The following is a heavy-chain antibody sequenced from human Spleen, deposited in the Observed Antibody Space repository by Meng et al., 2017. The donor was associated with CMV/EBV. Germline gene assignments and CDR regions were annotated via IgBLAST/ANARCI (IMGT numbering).Heavy chain of an antibody. V-gene: IGHV1-69*05. D-gene: IGHD6-19*01. J-gene: IGHJ4*02. CDR1: GGTFSSYA. CDR3: ARNKVAGITYYFDY. CDR2: SIPMLGTA. Sequence: APGGTFSSYASAWVRQAPGPGLEWMGASIPMLGTATFAQNFQGRVTITTDKSTSTAYMELSSLRSEDTAVYYCARNKVAGITYYFDYWGQGTLVTVSS.